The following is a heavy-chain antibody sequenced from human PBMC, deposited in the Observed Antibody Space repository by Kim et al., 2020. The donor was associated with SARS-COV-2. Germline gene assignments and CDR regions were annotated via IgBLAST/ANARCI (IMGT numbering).Heavy chain of an antibody. D-gene: IGHD3-10*01. CDR2: INSDGSST. CDR3: ARDPHMVRGVILTYYYYGMDV. J-gene: IGHJ6*02. CDR1: GFTFSSYW. Sequence: GGSLRLSCAASGFTFSSYWMHWVRQAPGKGLVWVSRINSDGSSTSYADSVKGRFTISRDNAKNTLYLQMNSLRAEDTAVYYCARDPHMVRGVILTYYYYGMDVWGQGTTVTVSS. V-gene: IGHV3-74*01.